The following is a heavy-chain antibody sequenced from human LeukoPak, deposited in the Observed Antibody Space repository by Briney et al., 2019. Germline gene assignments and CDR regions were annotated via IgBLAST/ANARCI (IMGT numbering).Heavy chain of an antibody. Sequence: SVEVSCKASGGTFRSYVVSWVRQAPGQGLEWMGGIIPIFGASKYAQKFQGRVTITTDESTSTAYMELSSLRSEDTAVYYCTRHAGYNWKDAIDYWGQGTLVTVSS. V-gene: IGHV1-69*05. CDR2: IIPIFGAS. J-gene: IGHJ4*02. CDR3: TRHAGYNWKDAIDY. CDR1: GGTFRSYV. D-gene: IGHD1-20*01.